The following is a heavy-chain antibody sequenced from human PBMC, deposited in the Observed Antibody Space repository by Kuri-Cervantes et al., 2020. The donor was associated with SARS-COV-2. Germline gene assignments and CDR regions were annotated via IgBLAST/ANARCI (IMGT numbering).Heavy chain of an antibody. CDR1: GGSISSYH. V-gene: IGHV4-59*01. CDR2: LSSMGNI. J-gene: IGHJ4*02. Sequence: GSLRLSCSVSGGSISSYHWSWIRHSPGKGLEWIGYLSSMGNIDYNPSLKSRVTISVDTSKNQFSLKLSSVTAADTAVYYCARDGRGVDTAVRYFDYWGQGTLVTVSS. CDR3: ARDGRGVDTAVRYFDY. D-gene: IGHD5-18*01.